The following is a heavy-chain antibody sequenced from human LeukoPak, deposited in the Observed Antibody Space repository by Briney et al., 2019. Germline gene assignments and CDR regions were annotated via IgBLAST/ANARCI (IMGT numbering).Heavy chain of an antibody. J-gene: IGHJ4*02. CDR1: GFTFSSYS. V-gene: IGHV3-21*01. CDR2: ISSSSSYI. CDR3: ARRQGYCSGGSCVSLDY. Sequence: GGSLRLSCAASGFTFSSYSMNWVRQAPGKGLEWVSSISSSSSYIYYADSVKGRFTISRDNAKNSLYLQMNSLRAEDTAVYYCARRQGYCSGGSCVSLDYWGQGTLVTASS. D-gene: IGHD2-15*01.